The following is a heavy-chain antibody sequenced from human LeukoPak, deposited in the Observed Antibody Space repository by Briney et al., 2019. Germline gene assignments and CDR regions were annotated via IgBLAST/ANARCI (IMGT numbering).Heavy chain of an antibody. CDR1: GGTFSSYA. CDR2: IIPIFGTA. CDR3: ARGNLGAVAGSRPFDP. V-gene: IGHV1-69*13. J-gene: IGHJ3*01. Sequence: ASVKVSCKASGGTFSSYAISWVRQAPGQGLEWMGGIIPIFGTANYAQKFQGRVTITADESTSTAYMELSSLRSEDTAVYYCARGNLGAVAGSRPFDPWDQGTMVTVSS. D-gene: IGHD6-19*01.